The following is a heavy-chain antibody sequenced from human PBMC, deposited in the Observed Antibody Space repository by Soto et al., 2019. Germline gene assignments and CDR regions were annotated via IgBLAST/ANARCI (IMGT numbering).Heavy chain of an antibody. Sequence: SETLSLTCTVSGGSISSTSYYWNWIRQPPGKGLEWIGFIYYSGSTYYNPSLKSRVTISVDTSKNQFSLKLSAVTAADTAVYYCARGLWFGELSSNRWFDPWGQGTLVTVSS. CDR2: IYYSGST. D-gene: IGHD3-10*01. V-gene: IGHV4-39*07. CDR1: GGSISSTSYY. J-gene: IGHJ5*02. CDR3: ARGLWFGELSSNRWFDP.